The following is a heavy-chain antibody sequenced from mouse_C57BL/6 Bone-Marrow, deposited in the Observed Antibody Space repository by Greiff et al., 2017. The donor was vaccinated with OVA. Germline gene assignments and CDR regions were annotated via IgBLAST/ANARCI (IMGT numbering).Heavy chain of an antibody. Sequence: VQLVESGAELVKPGASVKISCKASGYAFSSYWMNWVKQRPGKGLEWIGQIYPGDGDTNYNGKFKGKATLTADKSSSTAYMQLSSLTSEDSAVYFCARGGDGNYGDYWGQGTTLTVSS. J-gene: IGHJ2*01. CDR1: GYAFSSYW. CDR2: IYPGDGDT. V-gene: IGHV1-80*01. D-gene: IGHD2-1*01. CDR3: ARGGDGNYGDY.